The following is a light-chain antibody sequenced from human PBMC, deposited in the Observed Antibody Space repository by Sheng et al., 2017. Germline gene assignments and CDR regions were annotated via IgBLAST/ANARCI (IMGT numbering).Light chain of an antibody. CDR3: SSYTSSGSRV. CDR2: DVS. V-gene: IGLV2-14*03. Sequence: QSALTQPASVSGSPGQSITISCTGTSSDVGGYNYVSWYQQHPGKAPKLMIYDVSNRPSGVSNRFSGSKSGNTASLTISGLQPDDEADYYCSSYTSSGSRVFGTGTKVSVL. CDR1: SSDVGGYNY. J-gene: IGLJ1*01.